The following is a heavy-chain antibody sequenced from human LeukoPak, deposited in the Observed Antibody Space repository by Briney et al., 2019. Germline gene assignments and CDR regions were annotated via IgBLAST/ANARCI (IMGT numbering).Heavy chain of an antibody. Sequence: GGSLRLSCAASGFTFSSYAMSWVRQAPGKGLEWVSVISGSVGSTYYADSVKGRFTISRDKSKDTLYLQMNSLRAEDTAVYYCARPVIPYCSSTSCWFPYYYGMDVWGQGTTVTVSS. CDR3: ARPVIPYCSSTSCWFPYYYGMDV. J-gene: IGHJ6*02. CDR1: GFTFSSYA. D-gene: IGHD2-2*01. CDR2: ISGSVGST. V-gene: IGHV3-23*01.